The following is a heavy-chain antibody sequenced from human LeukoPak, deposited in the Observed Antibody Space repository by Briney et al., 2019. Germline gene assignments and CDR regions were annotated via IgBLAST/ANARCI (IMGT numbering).Heavy chain of an antibody. CDR3: ARVEYQLLYDGMDV. CDR2: IYTSGNS. CDR1: GVSISTYY. D-gene: IGHD2-2*02. V-gene: IGHV4-4*07. J-gene: IGHJ6*02. Sequence: PSETLSLTCTVSGVSISTYYWSWIRQPAGKGLEWIGRIYTSGNSNYNPSLKSRVTMSVDTSKNQFSLKLSSVTAADTAVYYCARVEYQLLYDGMDVWGQGTTVTVSS.